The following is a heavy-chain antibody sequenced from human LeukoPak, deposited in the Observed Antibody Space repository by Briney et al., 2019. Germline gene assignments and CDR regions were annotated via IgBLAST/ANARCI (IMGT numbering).Heavy chain of an antibody. CDR1: GFTFSSYD. CDR2: IGTVGDT. J-gene: IGHJ4*02. V-gene: IGHV3-13*01. Sequence: GGSLRLSCAASGFTFSSYDMHWVRQATGKGLEWVSAIGTVGDTYYPGSVKGRFTISRENAKNSLYLQMNSLRAGDTAVYYCAAEVVGATDFDYWGQGTLVTVSS. D-gene: IGHD1-26*01. CDR3: AAEVVGATDFDY.